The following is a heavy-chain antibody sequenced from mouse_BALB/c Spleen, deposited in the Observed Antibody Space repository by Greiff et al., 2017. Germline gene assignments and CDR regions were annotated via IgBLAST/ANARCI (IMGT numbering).Heavy chain of an antibody. CDR1: GYSFTGYY. Sequence: LVEPGASVKISCKASGYSFTGYYMHWVKQSHVKSLEWIGRINPYNGATSYNQNFKDKASLTVDKSSSTAYMELHSLTSEDSAVYYCARSPNYYGSSGFAYWGQGTLVTVSA. J-gene: IGHJ3*01. D-gene: IGHD1-1*01. CDR2: INPYNGAT. V-gene: IGHV1-26*01. CDR3: ARSPNYYGSSGFAY.